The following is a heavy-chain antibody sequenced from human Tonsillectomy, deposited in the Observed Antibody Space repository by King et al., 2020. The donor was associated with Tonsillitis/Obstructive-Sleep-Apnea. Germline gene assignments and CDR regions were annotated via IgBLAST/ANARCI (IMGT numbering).Heavy chain of an antibody. V-gene: IGHV3-30*01. CDR1: GFTFSSYA. J-gene: IGHJ1*01. CDR3: AGRYCSGGRCSSGYFQH. Sequence: VQLVESGGGVVQPGRSLRLSCAASGFTFSSYAMHWVRQAPGKGLEWVAVISYDGSNKYYADSVKGRFTISRDNSKNTLYLQMNSLGAADTALYYCAGRYCSGGRCSSGYFQHWGQGTLVTVSS. CDR2: ISYDGSNK. D-gene: IGHD2-15*01.